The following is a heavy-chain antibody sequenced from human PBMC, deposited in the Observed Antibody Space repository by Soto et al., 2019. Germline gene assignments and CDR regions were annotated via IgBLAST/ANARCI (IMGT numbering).Heavy chain of an antibody. V-gene: IGHV1-69*06. CDR2: IIPIFGTA. J-gene: IGHJ4*02. CDR1: GGTFSSYA. CDR3: ARDPHPASLYYYDSSGYCMGY. D-gene: IGHD3-22*01. Sequence: GASVKVSCKASGGTFSSYAISWVRQAPGQGLEWMGGIIPIFGTANYAQKFQGRVTITADKSTSTAYMELSSLRSEDTAVYYCARDPHPASLYYYDSSGYCMGYWGQGTLVTVSS.